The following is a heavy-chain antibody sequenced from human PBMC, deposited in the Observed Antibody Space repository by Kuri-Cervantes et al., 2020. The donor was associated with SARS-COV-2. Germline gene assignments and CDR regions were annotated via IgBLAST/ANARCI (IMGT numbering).Heavy chain of an antibody. CDR3: ARDLDGYYYARSGYYFGRAPPKHWHFDL. Sequence: GGSLRLSCVASGFTFSNYAIHWVRQSPGKGLEWVANIKQDGSEKYYVDSVKGRFIISRDNAKNSLYLQMNSLRAEDTAVYYCARDLDGYYYARSGYYFGRAPPKHWHFDLWGRGTLVTVSS. D-gene: IGHD3-22*01. V-gene: IGHV3-7*04. CDR1: GFTFSNYA. J-gene: IGHJ2*01. CDR2: IKQDGSEK.